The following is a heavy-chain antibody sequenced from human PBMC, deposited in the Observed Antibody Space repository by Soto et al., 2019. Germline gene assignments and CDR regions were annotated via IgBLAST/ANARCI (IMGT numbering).Heavy chain of an antibody. Sequence: QVQLQESGPGLVKPSETLSLTCTVSGVSITSHYWTWIRQPPGKGLEWIGNIHYSGSTNYSPSLNGRVIISVDTSENQSSLKLSSVTTADTAVDYWTVGGAGPPFDYWGHVTLVTVSS. J-gene: IGHJ4*01. V-gene: IGHV4-59*11. CDR1: GVSITSHY. D-gene: IGHD2-15*01. CDR3: TVGGAGPPFDY. CDR2: IHYSGST.